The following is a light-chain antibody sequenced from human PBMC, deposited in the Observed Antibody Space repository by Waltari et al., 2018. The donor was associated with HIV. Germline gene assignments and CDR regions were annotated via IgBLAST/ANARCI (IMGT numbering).Light chain of an antibody. V-gene: IGKV3D-15*01. J-gene: IGKJ4*01. CDR1: QSIRTN. CDR3: QQYHNPPIT. Sequence: ILMTQSPVTLSVSPGERATLSCWASQSIRTNLSWYQQKHGQTPRLLIYDASNRTTGPPARFSGSGSGTDFTLTISSLQSEDLAYYYCQQYHNPPITFGGGTKVEVK. CDR2: DAS.